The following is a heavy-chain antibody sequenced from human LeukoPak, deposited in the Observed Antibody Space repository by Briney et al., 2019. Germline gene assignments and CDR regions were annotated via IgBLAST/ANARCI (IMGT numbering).Heavy chain of an antibody. CDR1: GGAIGSYY. CDR2: IYYRGTT. J-gene: IGHJ4*02. V-gene: IGHV4-59*01. CDR3: ARGFGYYYGSGIERRLDY. D-gene: IGHD3-10*01. Sequence: SETLSLTCTVSGGAIGSYYWSWIRQPPGKGLEWIGYIYYRGTTNYNPSLKSRVTISVDTSKNQFSLTLRSMTAADTAVYYCARGFGYYYGSGIERRLDYWGQGTLVTVSS.